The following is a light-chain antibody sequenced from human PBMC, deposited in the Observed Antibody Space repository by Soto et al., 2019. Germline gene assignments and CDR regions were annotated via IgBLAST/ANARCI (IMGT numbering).Light chain of an antibody. J-gene: IGKJ1*01. CDR2: HAS. Sequence: DIQMTQSPSALSASVGDIVTITCQASQDISDVLNWYQQQPGKAPKILIYHASSLETGVPSRFSGSGSGTEFTLTISSVQPDDFASYNCQHYNSYGTFGQGTKVDIK. CDR1: QDISDV. CDR3: QHYNSYGT. V-gene: IGKV1-33*01.